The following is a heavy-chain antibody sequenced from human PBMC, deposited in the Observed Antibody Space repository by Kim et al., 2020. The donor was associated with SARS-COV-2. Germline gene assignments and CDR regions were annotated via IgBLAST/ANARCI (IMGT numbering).Heavy chain of an antibody. V-gene: IGHV3-74*01. CDR1: GFTLSNYW. CDR3: ARGYHYGIDV. D-gene: IGHD2-2*01. CDR2: VSSDGSTT. J-gene: IGHJ6*02. Sequence: GGSLRLSCAASGFTLSNYWIHWVRQVPGKGLVWVSCVSSDGSTTRYAEAVKGRFTISGDNAKNTLHLQMNSLRVEDTAVYYCARGYHYGIDVWGQGTTV.